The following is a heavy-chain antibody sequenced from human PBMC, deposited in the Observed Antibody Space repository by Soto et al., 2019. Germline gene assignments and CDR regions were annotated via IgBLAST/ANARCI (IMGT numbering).Heavy chain of an antibody. J-gene: IGHJ4*02. D-gene: IGHD6-19*01. CDR1: GFTFSNYA. CDR3: GRRRSGCYFDY. V-gene: IGHV3-23*01. Sequence: EVQLLESGGGLVQPGGSLRLSCAAPGFTFSNYAMNWVRQAPGKGLEWVSVISGSGGSTYYADSVKGRFTISRDNSKNTLYLQMNSLRGEDTAVFYCGRRRSGCYFDYWGQGTLVTVSS. CDR2: ISGSGGST.